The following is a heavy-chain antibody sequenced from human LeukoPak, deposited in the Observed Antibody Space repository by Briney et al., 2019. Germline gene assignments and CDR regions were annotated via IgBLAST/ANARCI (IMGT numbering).Heavy chain of an antibody. CDR1: GGSISSSPYY. CDR2: YSYSGST. V-gene: IGHV4-39*07. CDR3: AGYWDYYYDSSGYQSSNLYYMDV. J-gene: IGHJ6*03. Sequence: PSETLSLTCTVSGGSISSSPYYWGWIRQSPGMGLEWLGSYSYSGSTYYSPSLKSRVTISVDTSKNQFSLKLSSVTAADTAVYYCAGYWDYYYDSSGYQSSNLYYMDVWGKGTTVTVSS. D-gene: IGHD3-22*01.